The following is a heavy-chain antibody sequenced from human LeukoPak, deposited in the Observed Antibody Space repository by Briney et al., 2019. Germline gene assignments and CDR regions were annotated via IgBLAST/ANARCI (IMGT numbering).Heavy chain of an antibody. CDR2: VNPNSGGT. CDR1: GYTFTGYY. Sequence: ASVKVSCKASGYTFTGYYMHWVRQAPGQGLEWMGWVNPNSGGTNYAQKFQGWVTMTRDTSISTAYMELSRLRSDDTAVYHCARYPLGYCSGGSCLYGMDVWGKGTTVTVSS. V-gene: IGHV1-2*04. CDR3: ARYPLGYCSGGSCLYGMDV. J-gene: IGHJ6*04. D-gene: IGHD2-15*01.